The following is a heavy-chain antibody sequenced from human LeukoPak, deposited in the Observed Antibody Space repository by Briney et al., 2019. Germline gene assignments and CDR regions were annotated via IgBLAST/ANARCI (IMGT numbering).Heavy chain of an antibody. Sequence: GGSLRLSCAASGFTFSSYGMHWVRQAPGKGLEWVAFTRYDGSKKYFADSVKGQFTVARDNSKNTLYLQMNTLRDEDTAVYYCAKGDLYVGFDYWGQGTLVTVSS. CDR2: TRYDGSKK. J-gene: IGHJ4*02. CDR3: AKGDLYVGFDY. D-gene: IGHD3-16*01. CDR1: GFTFSSYG. V-gene: IGHV3-30*02.